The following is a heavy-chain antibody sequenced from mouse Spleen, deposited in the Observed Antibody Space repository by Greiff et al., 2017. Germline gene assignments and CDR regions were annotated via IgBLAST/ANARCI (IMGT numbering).Heavy chain of an antibody. J-gene: IGHJ2*01. CDR3: ARATTVVATELGFDY. Sequence: DVKLVESVAELVRPGASVKLSCTASGFNIKNTYMHWVKQRPEQGLEWIGRIDPANGNTKYAPKFQGKATITADTSSNTAYLQLSSLTSEDTAIYYCARATTVVATELGFDYWGQGTTLTVSS. V-gene: IGHV14-3*01. D-gene: IGHD1-1*01. CDR2: IDPANGNT. CDR1: GFNIKNTY.